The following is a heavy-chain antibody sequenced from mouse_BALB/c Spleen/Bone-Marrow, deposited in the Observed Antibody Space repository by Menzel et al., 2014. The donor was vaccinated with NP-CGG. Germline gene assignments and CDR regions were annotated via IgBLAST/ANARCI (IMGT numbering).Heavy chain of an antibody. CDR1: GFTFSSYG. CDR3: ALNWDSAY. CDR2: INNGGTYT. D-gene: IGHD4-1*02. V-gene: IGHV5-6*01. Sequence: EVKLVESGGDLVKPGGSLKLSCAASGFTFSSYGMSWVRQTLDKRLEWVATINNGGTYTYYPDSVKGRFTISRDNAKNTLYLQMSSLKSEDTAMYYCALNWDSAYWGQGTLVTVSA. J-gene: IGHJ3*01.